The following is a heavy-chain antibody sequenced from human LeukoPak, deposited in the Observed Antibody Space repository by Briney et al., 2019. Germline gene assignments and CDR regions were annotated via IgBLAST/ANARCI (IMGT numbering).Heavy chain of an antibody. CDR1: GYTFTSYG. CDR3: ARGPSGSYPEYFDF. D-gene: IGHD6-19*01. V-gene: IGHV1-18*01. J-gene: IGHJ4*02. Sequence: GASVKVSCKASGYTFTSYGIIWVRQAPGQGLQGVAWINPYNGDTDSALNLRDRVTMTTDTSTTTAYLELTSLTSDDTAVYYCARGPSGSYPEYFDFWGQGTLVTVSS. CDR2: INPYNGDT.